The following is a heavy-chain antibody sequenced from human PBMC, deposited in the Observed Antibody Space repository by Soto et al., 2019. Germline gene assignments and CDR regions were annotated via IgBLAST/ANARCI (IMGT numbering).Heavy chain of an antibody. Sequence: SETLSLTCTVSGGSISSSSYYWGWIRQPPGKGLEWIGSIYYSGSTNYNPSLKSRVTISVDTSKNQFSLKLSSVTAADTAVYYCARSPPMWFGELSGWFDPWGQGTLVTVSS. CDR2: IYYSGST. CDR1: GGSISSSSYY. J-gene: IGHJ5*02. V-gene: IGHV4-39*07. D-gene: IGHD3-10*01. CDR3: ARSPPMWFGELSGWFDP.